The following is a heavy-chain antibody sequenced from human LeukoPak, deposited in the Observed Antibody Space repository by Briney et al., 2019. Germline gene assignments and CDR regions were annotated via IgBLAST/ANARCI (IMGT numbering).Heavy chain of an antibody. V-gene: IGHV4-59*01. J-gene: IGHJ3*02. CDR1: GDSISSYY. CDR3: ARTRRGYTYGFRSRELLKAFDI. CDR2: IYYTGST. Sequence: SETLSLTCTVSGDSISSYYWSWIRQPPGKGLEWIGYIYYTGSTKYYPSLERRVTISLDTSKKQFSLKLTSVTAADTAVYSCARTRRGYTYGFRSRELLKAFDIWGQGTVVTVSS. D-gene: IGHD5-18*01.